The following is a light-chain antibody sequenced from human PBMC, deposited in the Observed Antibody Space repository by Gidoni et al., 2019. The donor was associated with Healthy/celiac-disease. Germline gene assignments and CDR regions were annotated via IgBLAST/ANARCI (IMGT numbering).Light chain of an antibody. CDR1: QSLLQSNGYNY. Sequence: DIVMTQSPLSLPVTPGEPASISCRSSQSLLQSNGYNYLDWYLQKPGQSPKLLIYLGSNRASGVPDRFSGSGSGTDFTLKISRVEAEDVGVYYCMQALQTPRTFGQGTRLEIK. J-gene: IGKJ5*01. CDR2: LGS. CDR3: MQALQTPRT. V-gene: IGKV2-28*01.